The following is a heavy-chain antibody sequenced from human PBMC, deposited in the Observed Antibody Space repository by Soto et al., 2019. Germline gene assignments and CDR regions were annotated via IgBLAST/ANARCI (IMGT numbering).Heavy chain of an antibody. CDR1: GFTFSSYG. Sequence: PGGSLRLSCAASGFTFSSYGMHWVRQAPGKGLEWVAVISYHGSNKYYADSVKGRFTISRDNSKNTLYLQMNSLRAEDTAVYYCAKLNSPGYYYYYYMDVWGKGTTVTVSS. J-gene: IGHJ6*03. CDR2: ISYHGSNK. D-gene: IGHD1-26*01. V-gene: IGHV3-30*18. CDR3: AKLNSPGYYYYYYMDV.